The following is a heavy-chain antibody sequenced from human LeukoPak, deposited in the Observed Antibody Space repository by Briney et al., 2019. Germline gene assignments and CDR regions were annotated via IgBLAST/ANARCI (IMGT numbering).Heavy chain of an antibody. V-gene: IGHV4-39*01. CDR3: ARLSMHTFGGARSGFDY. CDR2: MYYTGSP. CDR1: GGSITSSTYY. Sequence: PSETPSLTCTVSGGSITSSTYYWGWVRQPPGKGLEWIGHMYYTGSPYQNPSLKSRVTTSVETPKNQLSLKLTPVTAADTAVYYCARLSMHTFGGARSGFDYWGQGTLVTVSS. D-gene: IGHD3-16*01. J-gene: IGHJ4*02.